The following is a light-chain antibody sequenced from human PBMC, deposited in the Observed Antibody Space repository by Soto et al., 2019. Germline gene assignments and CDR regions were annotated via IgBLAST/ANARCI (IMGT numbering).Light chain of an antibody. V-gene: IGKV1-5*01. Sequence: DIQVTQSPSSVSASVGDRVTITCRASQSISDWLAWFQLKPGKAPKLLIYDASSLESGVPSRFSGSGSGTEFTLTISSLQPDDFATYYCQQYNNYSTFGQGTKVDI. J-gene: IGKJ1*01. CDR3: QQYNNYST. CDR2: DAS. CDR1: QSISDW.